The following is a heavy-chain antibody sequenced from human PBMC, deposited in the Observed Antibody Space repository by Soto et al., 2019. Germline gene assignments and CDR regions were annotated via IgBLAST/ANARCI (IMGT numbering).Heavy chain of an antibody. CDR3: ASDVENGKHSSVY. CDR2: ISDNGKYI. CDR1: GFTFRRYS. D-gene: IGHD1-26*01. Sequence: GGSLRLSCAASGFTFRRYSLNWVRQAPGKGLEWVSSISDNGKYIYYADSVKGRLTISRDNAKNSLYLQMNSLRAEDTAVYYCASDVENGKHSSVYWGHGTLVTVSS. V-gene: IGHV3-21*01. J-gene: IGHJ4*01.